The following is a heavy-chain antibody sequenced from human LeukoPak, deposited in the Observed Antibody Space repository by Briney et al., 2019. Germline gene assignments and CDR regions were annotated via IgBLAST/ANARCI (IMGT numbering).Heavy chain of an antibody. V-gene: IGHV5-10-1*01. CDR1: GYTFSNYW. CDR3: ARLYYYDSSGHPNIDY. Sequence: GESLKISCKGSGYTFSNYWIGWVRQMPGKGLEWMGRIDPSDSYTNYSPSFQGHVTISADKSISTAYLQWSSLKASDTAMYYCARLYYYDSSGHPNIDYWGQGTLVTVSS. CDR2: IDPSDSYT. J-gene: IGHJ4*02. D-gene: IGHD3-22*01.